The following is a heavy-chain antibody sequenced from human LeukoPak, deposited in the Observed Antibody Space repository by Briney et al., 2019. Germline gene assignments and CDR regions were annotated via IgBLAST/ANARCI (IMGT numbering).Heavy chain of an antibody. CDR1: GFTFSSYG. J-gene: IGHJ4*02. Sequence: GGSLRLSCAASGFTFSSYGMHWVRQAPGKGLEWVAVISYDGSNKYYADSVKGRFTISRDNSKNTLYLQMNCLRAEDTAVYYCAREVAATIFDYWGQGTLVTVSS. CDR3: AREVAATIFDY. D-gene: IGHD6-25*01. V-gene: IGHV3-30*03. CDR2: ISYDGSNK.